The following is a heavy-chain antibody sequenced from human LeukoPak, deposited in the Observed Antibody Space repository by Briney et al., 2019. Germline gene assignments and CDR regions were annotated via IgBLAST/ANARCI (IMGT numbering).Heavy chain of an antibody. D-gene: IGHD5-18*01. Sequence: PGGSLRLSCAASGFTFSGSAMHWVRQASGKGLEWVGRIRSKANSYATAYAASVKGRFTISRDDSKNTAYLQMNSLKTEDTAVYYCTSRYTAMVTGSYYYYYMDVWGKGTTVTVSS. J-gene: IGHJ6*03. CDR2: IRSKANSYAT. CDR3: TSRYTAMVTGSYYYYYMDV. CDR1: GFTFSGSA. V-gene: IGHV3-73*01.